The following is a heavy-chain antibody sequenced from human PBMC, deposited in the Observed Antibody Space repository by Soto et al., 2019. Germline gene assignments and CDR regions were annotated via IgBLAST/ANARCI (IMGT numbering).Heavy chain of an antibody. J-gene: IGHJ4*02. D-gene: IGHD3-22*01. CDR1: GGSISSGDYY. CDR3: ARRVGYNYYDSSGFHFDY. CDR2: IYYSGST. V-gene: IGHV4-30-4*01. Sequence: SETLSLTCTVSGGSISSGDYYWSWIRQPPGKGLEWIGYIYYSGSTYYNPSLKSRVTISVDTSKNQFSLKLSSVTAADTAVYYCARRVGYNYYDSSGFHFDYWGQGTLVTVSS.